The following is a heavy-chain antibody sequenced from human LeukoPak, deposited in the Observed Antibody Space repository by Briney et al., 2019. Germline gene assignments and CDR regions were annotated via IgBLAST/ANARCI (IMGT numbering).Heavy chain of an antibody. V-gene: IGHV3-23*01. Sequence: PGGSLRLSCAASGFTFTSYAMSWVRQTPGKGLEWVSSITGSGGSMYYADSVKGRFTISRDNPNNTLYLQMNSLRAEDTAVYYCAKGSGNYHRVYFDYWGQGTLVTVSS. CDR3: AKGSGNYHRVYFDY. CDR1: GFTFTSYA. CDR2: ITGSGGSM. J-gene: IGHJ4*02. D-gene: IGHD1-26*01.